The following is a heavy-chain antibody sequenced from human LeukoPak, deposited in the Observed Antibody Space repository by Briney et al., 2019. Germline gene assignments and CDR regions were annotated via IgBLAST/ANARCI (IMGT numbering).Heavy chain of an antibody. D-gene: IGHD2-2*03. Sequence: ASVKVSCKASGGTFSSYAISWVRQAPGQGLEWMGGIIPIFGTANYAQKFQGRVTITTDESTSTAYMELSSLRSEDTAVYYCARDGYCSGTSCPFQHWGQGTLVTVSS. V-gene: IGHV1-69*05. CDR1: GGTFSSYA. CDR3: ARDGYCSGTSCPFQH. J-gene: IGHJ1*01. CDR2: IIPIFGTA.